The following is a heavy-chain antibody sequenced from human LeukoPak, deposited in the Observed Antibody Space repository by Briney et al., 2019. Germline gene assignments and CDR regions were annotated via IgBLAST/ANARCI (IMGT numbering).Heavy chain of an antibody. CDR3: ARQGYSSSSVYYYYYMDV. J-gene: IGHJ6*03. D-gene: IGHD6-6*01. Sequence: KTSETLSLTCTVSGGSISSYYWSWIRQPPGKGLEWIGYIYYSGSTNYNPSLKSRVTISVDTSKNQFSLKLSSVTAADTAVYYCARQGYSSSSVYYYYYMDVWGKGTPVTVSS. CDR2: IYYSGST. CDR1: GGSISSYY. V-gene: IGHV4-59*08.